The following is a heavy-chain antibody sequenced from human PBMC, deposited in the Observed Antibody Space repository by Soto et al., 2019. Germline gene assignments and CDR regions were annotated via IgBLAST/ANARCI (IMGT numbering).Heavy chain of an antibody. Sequence: PSETLSLTCTVSGGSISSGGYYWSWIRQHPGKGLEWIGYIYYSGSTYYNPSLKSRVTISVDTSKNQFSLKLSSVTAADTAVYYCARSGYSSSWYSPKSYYYYGMDVWGQGTTVTVSS. CDR1: GGSISSGGYY. J-gene: IGHJ6*02. CDR2: IYYSGST. V-gene: IGHV4-31*03. D-gene: IGHD6-13*01. CDR3: ARSGYSSSWYSPKSYYYYGMDV.